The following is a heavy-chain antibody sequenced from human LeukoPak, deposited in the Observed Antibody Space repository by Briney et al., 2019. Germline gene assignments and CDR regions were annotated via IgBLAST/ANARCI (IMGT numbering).Heavy chain of an antibody. J-gene: IGHJ3*02. Sequence: SETLSLTCTVSGGSISSGSYCWSWIRQPAGKGLEWIGHIHTSGNTNYKPSLKSRVTISIDTSKNQFSLKLSSVTAADTAVYYCARARNYYDSSDYYYEGDAFDIWGQGTMVTVSS. CDR2: IHTSGNT. V-gene: IGHV4-61*09. CDR3: ARARNYYDSSDYYYEGDAFDI. CDR1: GGSISSGSYC. D-gene: IGHD3-22*01.